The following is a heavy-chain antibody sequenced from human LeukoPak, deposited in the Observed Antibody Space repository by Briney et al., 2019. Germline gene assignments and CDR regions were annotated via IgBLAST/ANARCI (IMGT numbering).Heavy chain of an antibody. Sequence: SVKVSCKASGGTFSSYAISWVRQAPGQGLEWMGGIIPIFGTANYAQKFQGRVTITADESTSTAYMELSSLRSEDTAVYYCAAEIYGGNSDCCTFDFWGPGTPVTVSS. CDR1: GGTFSSYA. CDR3: AAEIYGGNSDCCTFDF. V-gene: IGHV1-69*01. CDR2: IIPIFGTA. D-gene: IGHD4-23*01. J-gene: IGHJ3*01.